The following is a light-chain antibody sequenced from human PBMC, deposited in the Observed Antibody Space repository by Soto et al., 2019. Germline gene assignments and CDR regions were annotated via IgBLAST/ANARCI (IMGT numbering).Light chain of an antibody. V-gene: IGLV2-14*01. CDR2: EVS. CDR3: SSYTTSSTLEV. J-gene: IGLJ1*01. CDR1: SSDVGGYKF. Sequence: QSVLTQPASVSGSPGQSITISCTGTSSDVGGYKFVSWYQQHPGEAPKLMIYEVSNRPSGVSNRFSGSKSGNTASLTISGLQAEDEADYYCSSYTTSSTLEVFGTGTKVTVL.